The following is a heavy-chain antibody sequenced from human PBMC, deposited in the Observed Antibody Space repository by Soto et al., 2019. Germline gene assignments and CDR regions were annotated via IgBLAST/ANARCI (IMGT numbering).Heavy chain of an antibody. V-gene: IGHV3-30*18. D-gene: IGHD1-26*01. J-gene: IGHJ6*02. CDR1: GFTFSSYG. CDR3: AKDLVGGVRYYYGMDV. CDR2: ISYDGSQK. Sequence: GGSLRLSCAASGFTFSSYGMHWVRQAPGKGLEWVALISYDGSQKYYADSVKGRFTISRDNSKNTLYLQMNSLRAEDTAVYYCAKDLVGGVRYYYGMDVWGQGTTVTVSS.